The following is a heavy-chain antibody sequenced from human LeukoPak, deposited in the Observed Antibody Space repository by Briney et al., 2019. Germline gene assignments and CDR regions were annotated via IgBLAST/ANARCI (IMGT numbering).Heavy chain of an antibody. J-gene: IGHJ6*04. D-gene: IGHD3-3*01. V-gene: IGHV3-11*06. Sequence: GGSLRLSCAASGFTFSDYYMSWIRQAPGKGLEWVSSISSSSSYIYYADSVKGRFTISRDNAKNSLYLQMNSLRAEDTAVYYCARDTYYDFWSGYPTNYYNVWGKGTTVTVSS. CDR1: GFTFSDYY. CDR3: ARDTYYDFWSGYPTNYYNV. CDR2: ISSSSSYI.